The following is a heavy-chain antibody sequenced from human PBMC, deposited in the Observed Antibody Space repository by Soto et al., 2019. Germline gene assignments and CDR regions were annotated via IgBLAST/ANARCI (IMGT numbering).Heavy chain of an antibody. CDR2: IIPIFGTA. CDR3: ASGAASGDYYGMDA. Sequence: ASVKVSCKASGGTFSSYAISWVRQAPGQGLEWMGGIIPIFGTANYAQKFQGRVTITADESTSTAYMELSSLRSEDTAVYYCASGAASGDYYGMDAWGQGTTVTVSS. D-gene: IGHD2-15*01. V-gene: IGHV1-69*13. CDR1: GGTFSSYA. J-gene: IGHJ6*02.